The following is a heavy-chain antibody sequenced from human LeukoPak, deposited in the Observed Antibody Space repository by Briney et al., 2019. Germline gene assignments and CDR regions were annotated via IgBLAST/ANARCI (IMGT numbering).Heavy chain of an antibody. CDR1: GYTFTDYY. CDR2: INPNSGGT. V-gene: IGHV1-2*06. CDR3: AGEGGFGELSFDY. D-gene: IGHD3-10*01. Sequence: ASVKVSCEASGYTFTDYYMHWVRQAPGQGLEWMGRINPNSGGTNYAQKFQGRVTMTRDTSISTAYMELSRLRSDDTAVYYCAGEGGFGELSFDYWGQGTLVAVSS. J-gene: IGHJ4*02.